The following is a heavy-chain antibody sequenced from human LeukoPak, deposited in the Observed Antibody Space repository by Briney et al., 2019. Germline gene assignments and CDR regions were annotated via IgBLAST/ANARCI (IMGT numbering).Heavy chain of an antibody. CDR2: IYYSGST. Sequence: SQTLSLTCTVSGGSISSGGYYWIWIRQHPGKGLEWIGYIYYSGSTYYNPSLKSRVTISVDTSKNQFSLKLSSVTAADTAVYYCARDKYSSSWLFGMDVWGQGTTVTVSS. V-gene: IGHV4-31*03. J-gene: IGHJ6*02. CDR1: GGSISSGGYY. D-gene: IGHD6-13*01. CDR3: ARDKYSSSWLFGMDV.